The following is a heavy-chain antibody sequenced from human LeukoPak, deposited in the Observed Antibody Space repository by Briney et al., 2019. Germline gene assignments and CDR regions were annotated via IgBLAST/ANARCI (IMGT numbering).Heavy chain of an antibody. CDR1: GGTFSSYA. J-gene: IGHJ6*02. D-gene: IGHD3-10*01. CDR2: IIPILGIA. CDR3: ARGLHFTMVRGGATNYYYGMDV. V-gene: IGHV1-69*04. Sequence: SVKVSCKASGGTFSSYAISWVRQAPGQGLEWMGRIIPILGIANYAQKFQGRVTITADKSTSTAYMELSSLRSEDTAVYYCARGLHFTMVRGGATNYYYGMDVWGQGTSVTVSS.